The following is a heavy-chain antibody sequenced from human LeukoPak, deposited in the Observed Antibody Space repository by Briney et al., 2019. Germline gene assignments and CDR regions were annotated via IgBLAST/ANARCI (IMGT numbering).Heavy chain of an antibody. Sequence: SETLSLTCAVYGGSFSGYYWSWIRQPPGKGLEWIGEINHSGSTNYNPSLKSRVTISVDTSKNQFSLKLSSVTAADTAVYYCARGRSRYSSGWYPNWFDPWGQGTLVTVSS. CDR2: INHSGST. CDR1: GGSFSGYY. V-gene: IGHV4-34*01. D-gene: IGHD6-19*01. J-gene: IGHJ5*02. CDR3: ARGRSRYSSGWYPNWFDP.